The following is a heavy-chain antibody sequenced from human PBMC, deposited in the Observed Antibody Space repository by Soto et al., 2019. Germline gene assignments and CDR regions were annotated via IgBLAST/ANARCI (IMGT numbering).Heavy chain of an antibody. Sequence: ASVKVSCQVSGYTLTELSMHWVRQAPGKGLEWMGGFDPEDGETIYAQKFQGRVTMTEDTSTDTAYMELSSLRSEDTAVYYCATDPPPKVAGSRFDYWGQGTLVTVSS. CDR3: ATDPPPKVAGSRFDY. D-gene: IGHD2-15*01. V-gene: IGHV1-24*01. J-gene: IGHJ4*02. CDR2: FDPEDGET. CDR1: GYTLTELS.